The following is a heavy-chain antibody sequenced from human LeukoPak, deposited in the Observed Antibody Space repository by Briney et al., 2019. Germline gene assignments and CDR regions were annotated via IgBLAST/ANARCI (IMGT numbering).Heavy chain of an antibody. D-gene: IGHD6-13*01. CDR3: ARAWWYSSSWYVSYYYMDV. CDR1: GYTFTSYD. J-gene: IGHJ6*03. V-gene: IGHV1-8*03. Sequence: GASVKAPCKASGYTFTSYDINWVRQATGQGLEWMGWMNPNSGNTGYAQKFQGRVTITRNTSISTAYMELRSLRSDDTAVYYCARAWWYSSSWYVSYYYMDVWGKGTTVTVSS. CDR2: MNPNSGNT.